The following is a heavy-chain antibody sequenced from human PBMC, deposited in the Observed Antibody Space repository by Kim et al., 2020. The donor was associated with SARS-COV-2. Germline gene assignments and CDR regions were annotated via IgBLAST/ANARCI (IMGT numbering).Heavy chain of an antibody. J-gene: IGHJ1*01. CDR1: GGTFYSHA. V-gene: IGHV1-69*10. D-gene: IGHD3-16*01. CDR3: VRDHWTRVRFGGAADS. CDR2: IVPILGTT. Sequence: SVKVSCKASGGTFYSHAFSWVRQAPGQGLEWMGGIVPILGTTNYTQRFQGRVTITADKPTTSVYLELSSLRSDDTAIYFCVRDHWTRVRFGGAADSWGQ.